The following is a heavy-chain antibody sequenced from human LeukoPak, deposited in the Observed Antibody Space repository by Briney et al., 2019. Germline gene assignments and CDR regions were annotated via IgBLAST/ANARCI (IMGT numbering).Heavy chain of an antibody. CDR1: GFTFNNYG. CDR3: AKDGTSYY. CDR2: IRYDGSNT. D-gene: IGHD2/OR15-2a*01. J-gene: IGHJ4*02. Sequence: GGSLRLSCAASGFTFNNYGMHWVRRAPGKGLEWLAFIRYDGSNTYYADSVKGRFTVSRDDSKNTLYLQMNSLRGDDTAVYYCAKDGTSYYWGQGTLVTVSS. V-gene: IGHV3-30*02.